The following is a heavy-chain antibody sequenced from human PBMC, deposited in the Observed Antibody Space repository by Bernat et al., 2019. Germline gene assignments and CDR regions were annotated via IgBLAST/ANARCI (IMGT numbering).Heavy chain of an antibody. D-gene: IGHD3-22*01. CDR1: GGTFSSYA. J-gene: IGHJ3*02. CDR3: SLARDYYDSSGYTFDI. V-gene: IGHV1-69*01. Sequence: QVQLVQSGAEVKKPGSSVKVSCKASGGTFSSYAISWVRQAPGQGLEWMGGIIPIFGTANYEKKFQGRVTITADESTSTAYMELSSLRSEDTAVDYCSLARDYYDSSGYTFDIWGQGTMVTVSS. CDR2: IIPIFGTA.